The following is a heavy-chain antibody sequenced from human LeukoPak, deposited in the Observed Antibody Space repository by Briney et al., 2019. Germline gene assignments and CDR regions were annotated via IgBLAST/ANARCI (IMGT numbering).Heavy chain of an antibody. CDR1: GDSVSNNTTA. D-gene: IGHD1-14*01. Sequence: SQTLSLTCAISGDSVSNNTTAWNWIRQSPSRGLEWLGRTYYRSKWYNEYAVSVKSRITINPDTSKNQFSLQLNSVTPEDTAVYYCSRGYSFNYWGQGTLVTVSS. V-gene: IGHV6-1*01. CDR3: SRGYSFNY. CDR2: TYYRSKWYN. J-gene: IGHJ4*02.